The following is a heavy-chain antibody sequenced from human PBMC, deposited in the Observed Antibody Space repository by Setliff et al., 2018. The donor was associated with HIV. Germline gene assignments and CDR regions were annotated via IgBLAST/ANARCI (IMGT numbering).Heavy chain of an antibody. V-gene: IGHV4-34*01. Sequence: SETLSLTCAVYGGSFSGYYWTWIRQPPGKGLELIGEINHSGGTNYNPSLKSRVTISADTSKNQFSLKVNSVTAADTALYYCARGLRFGDSRRGKKFDPWGQGTLVTVSS. CDR3: ARGLRFGDSRRGKKFDP. CDR1: GGSFSGYY. J-gene: IGHJ5*02. CDR2: INHSGGT. D-gene: IGHD3-10*01.